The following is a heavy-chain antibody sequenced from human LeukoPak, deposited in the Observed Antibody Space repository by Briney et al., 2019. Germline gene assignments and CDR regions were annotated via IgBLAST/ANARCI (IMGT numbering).Heavy chain of an antibody. J-gene: IGHJ4*02. CDR2: INQSGNT. CDR1: GGSVSGYY. Sequence: PSETLSLTCAVSGGSVSGYYWSWIRQPPGKGLEWIGEINQSGNTNYNPSLKSRVTMSVDTSKNHFSLKLTSMTAADTAVYYCASIDHRRTELDFWGQGTLVTVSS. D-gene: IGHD1-14*01. CDR3: ASIDHRRTELDF. V-gene: IGHV4-34*01.